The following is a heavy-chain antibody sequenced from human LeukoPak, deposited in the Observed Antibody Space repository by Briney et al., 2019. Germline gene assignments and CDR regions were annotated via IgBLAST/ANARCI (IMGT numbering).Heavy chain of an antibody. CDR1: GFTFSTYW. J-gene: IGHJ5*02. Sequence: PGGSLRLSCAASGFTFSTYWMNWLRQAPGTGLEWVANINQDGTTKYYLDSVKGRFTISRDNAKNSLYLQMNSLRVEETAVYYCARGLTTTPNSFDPWGQGTLVTVSS. V-gene: IGHV3-7*01. D-gene: IGHD4-17*01. CDR2: INQDGTTK. CDR3: ARGLTTTPNSFDP.